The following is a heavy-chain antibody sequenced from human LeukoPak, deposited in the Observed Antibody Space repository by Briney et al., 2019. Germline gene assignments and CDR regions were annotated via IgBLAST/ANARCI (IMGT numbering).Heavy chain of an antibody. CDR3: AVYTQWLVY. D-gene: IGHD6-19*01. CDR2: ISYDGSSE. CDR1: GFTFSDYA. Sequence: GGSLRLSCAASGFTFSDYAMHWVRQAPGKGLEWVAIISYDGSSEKYADSVKGRFTISRDNSRNTLYLEMKSLRAEDTAVYYCAVYTQWLVYWGQGTLVTVSS. J-gene: IGHJ4*02. V-gene: IGHV3-30*03.